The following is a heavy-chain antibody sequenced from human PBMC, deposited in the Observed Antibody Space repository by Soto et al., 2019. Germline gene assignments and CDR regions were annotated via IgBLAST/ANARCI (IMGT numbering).Heavy chain of an antibody. CDR1: GDSFSGFY. CDR3: VRDGTKTLRDWFDP. Sequence: SETLALTCTVSGDSFSGFYWSWIRKSAGKGLEWIGRIYATGTTDYNPSLKSRVMMSVDTSKKQFSLKLRSVTAADTAVYYCVRDGTKTLRDWFDPWGQGISVTV. J-gene: IGHJ5*02. CDR2: IYATGTT. V-gene: IGHV4-4*07. D-gene: IGHD1-1*01.